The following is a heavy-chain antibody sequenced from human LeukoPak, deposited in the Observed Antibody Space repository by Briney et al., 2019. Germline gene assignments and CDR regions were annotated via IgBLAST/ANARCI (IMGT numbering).Heavy chain of an antibody. CDR3: ARDDYVWGSHDY. CDR1: GYTLTGYY. D-gene: IGHD3-16*01. V-gene: IGHV1-2*02. J-gene: IGHJ4*02. CDR2: INPNSGGT. Sequence: GASVKVSCKASGYTLTGYYMHWVRQAPGQGLEWMGWINPNSGGTNYAQKFQGRVTMTRDTSISTAYMELSRLRSDDTAVYYCARDDYVWGSHDYWGQGTLVTVSS.